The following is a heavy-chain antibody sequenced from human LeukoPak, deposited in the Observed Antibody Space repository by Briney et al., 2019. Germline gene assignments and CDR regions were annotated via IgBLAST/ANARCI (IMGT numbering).Heavy chain of an antibody. V-gene: IGHV1-2*02. D-gene: IGHD4-17*01. CDR3: ARGMGYGDYGTKGV. J-gene: IGHJ6*02. Sequence: ASVKVSCKASGCTFTGYYMHWVRQAPGQGLEWMGWINPNSGGTNYAQKFQGRVTMTRDTSISTAYMELSRLRSDDTAVYYCARGMGYGDYGTKGVWGQGTTVTVSS. CDR1: GCTFTGYY. CDR2: INPNSGGT.